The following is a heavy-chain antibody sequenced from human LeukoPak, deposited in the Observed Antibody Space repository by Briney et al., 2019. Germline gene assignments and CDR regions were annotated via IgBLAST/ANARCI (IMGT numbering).Heavy chain of an antibody. V-gene: IGHV4-59*11. J-gene: IGHJ3*01. CDR1: GDSTAGRY. CDR2: VYKSGDV. Sequence: SETLSLTCSVSGDSTAGRYWSWIRQSPGKGLEWLGLVYKSGDVNYHPSFRSRLSVSLDRSKTQVSLRLRSVTAADTAVYYCASGKYFYDDPASLNRASRTALDLWARGTMVIVSS. D-gene: IGHD3-16*01. CDR3: ASGKYFYDDPASLNRASRTALDL.